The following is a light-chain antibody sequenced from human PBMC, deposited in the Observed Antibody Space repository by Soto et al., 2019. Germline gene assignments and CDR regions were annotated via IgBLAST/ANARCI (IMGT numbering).Light chain of an antibody. CDR1: QSVPTNS. J-gene: IGKJ2*01. CDR2: DAS. Sequence: EIVLAQSPDTLSLSPGESATLSCRASQSVPTNSLAWYQQKPGQAPRLLIYDASRRATGIPDRFSGGGSGSDFTLIISRLEPEDFAVYHCQQYGSSHVTFGQGTKVEIK. V-gene: IGKV3-20*01. CDR3: QQYGSSHVT.